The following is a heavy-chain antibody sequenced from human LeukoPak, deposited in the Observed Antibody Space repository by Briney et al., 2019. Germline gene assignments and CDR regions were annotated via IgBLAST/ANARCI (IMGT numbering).Heavy chain of an antibody. CDR2: ISSTSSYI. V-gene: IGHV3-21*01. J-gene: IGHJ4*02. CDR1: GFTFSSYS. D-gene: IGHD3-10*01. Sequence: GGSLRLSCAASGFTFSSYSMNWVRQAPGKGLEWVSSISSTSSYIYYADSLKGRFTISRDNAKNSLYLQMNSLRAEDTAVYYCARRFREGAIDYWGQGTLVTVSS. CDR3: ARRFREGAIDY.